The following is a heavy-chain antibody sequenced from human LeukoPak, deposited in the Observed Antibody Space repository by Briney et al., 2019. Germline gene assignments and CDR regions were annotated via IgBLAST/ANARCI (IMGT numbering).Heavy chain of an antibody. Sequence: GGSLRLSCAASGLTVSSSYMSWVRQAPGKGLEWVSIIYIGDNPHYADSVKGRFTISRDNSKNTLYLQMNSLRAEDTAVYYCASPRLGYCSSITCYPFDYWGQGTLVTVSS. CDR3: ASPRLGYCSSITCYPFDY. V-gene: IGHV3-53*01. CDR2: IYIGDNP. D-gene: IGHD2-2*01. J-gene: IGHJ4*02. CDR1: GLTVSSSY.